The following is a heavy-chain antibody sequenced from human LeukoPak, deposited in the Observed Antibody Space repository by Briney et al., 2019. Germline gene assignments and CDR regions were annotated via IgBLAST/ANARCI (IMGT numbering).Heavy chain of an antibody. Sequence: SETLSLTCAVYGGSSSGHYWSWIRQPPGKRMEWIGEINRGGSTNYNPSLKNRVTMSVDTSKNQFSLRLSSVTAADTAVYYCARGYASGSYYEYWGQGTLVTVSS. D-gene: IGHD3-10*01. CDR2: INRGGST. V-gene: IGHV4-34*01. CDR1: GGSSSGHY. CDR3: ARGYASGSYYEY. J-gene: IGHJ4*02.